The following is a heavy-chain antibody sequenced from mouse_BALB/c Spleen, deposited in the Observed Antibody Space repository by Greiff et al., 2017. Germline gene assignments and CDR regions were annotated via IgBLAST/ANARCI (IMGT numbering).Heavy chain of an antibody. CDR3: ARQGYGSPFAY. CDR1: GFTFSSYT. Sequence: EVNLVESGGGLVQPGGSLKLSCAASGFTFSSYTMSWVRQTPEKRLEWVAYISNGGGSTYYPDTVKGRFTISRDNAKNTLYLQMSSLKSEDTAMYYCARQGYGSPFAYWGQGTLVTVSA. D-gene: IGHD1-1*01. V-gene: IGHV5-12-2*01. CDR2: ISNGGGST. J-gene: IGHJ3*01.